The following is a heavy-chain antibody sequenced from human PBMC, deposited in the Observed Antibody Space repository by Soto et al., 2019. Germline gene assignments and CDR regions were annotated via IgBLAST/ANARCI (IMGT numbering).Heavy chain of an antibody. CDR1: EFTFSYYW. CDR2: IHSDGSST. V-gene: IGHV3-74*03. CDR3: ARRDVGAFDR. J-gene: IGHJ3*01. D-gene: IGHD1-26*01. Sequence: EVQLVESGGGLVQPGGSLRLSCVASEFTFSYYWMHWFRQVPGKGLVWVSRIHSDGSSTTYADSVMGRFTISRDNNKNTLYLQMASLRAEDTAVYYCARRDVGAFDRWGQGTMVTVSS.